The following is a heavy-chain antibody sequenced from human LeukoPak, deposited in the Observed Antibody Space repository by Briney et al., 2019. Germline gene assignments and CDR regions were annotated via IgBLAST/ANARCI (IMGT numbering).Heavy chain of an antibody. CDR1: GFTFSSYS. V-gene: IGHV3-21*01. Sequence: GGSLRLSCAASGFTFSSYSMNWVRQAPGKGLEWVSSISSSSSYIYYADSMKGRFTISRDNAKNSLYLQMNSLRADDTAVYYCARETYCSGGSCYKGNAFDIWGQGTMVTVSS. CDR2: ISSSSSYI. J-gene: IGHJ3*02. D-gene: IGHD2-15*01. CDR3: ARETYCSGGSCYKGNAFDI.